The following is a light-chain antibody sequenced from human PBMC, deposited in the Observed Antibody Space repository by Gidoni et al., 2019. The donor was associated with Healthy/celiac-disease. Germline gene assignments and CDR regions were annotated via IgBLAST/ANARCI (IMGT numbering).Light chain of an antibody. CDR1: TLGDKY. Sequence: SYELTQPPSVSVSPGQTASITCSGDTLGDKYACWYQQKPGQSPVLVIYQDSKRPSGIPERFSGSNPGNTATLTISGTQAIDEADYYCQAWDSSTGVFGGGTKLTVL. V-gene: IGLV3-1*01. CDR3: QAWDSSTGV. J-gene: IGLJ2*01. CDR2: QDS.